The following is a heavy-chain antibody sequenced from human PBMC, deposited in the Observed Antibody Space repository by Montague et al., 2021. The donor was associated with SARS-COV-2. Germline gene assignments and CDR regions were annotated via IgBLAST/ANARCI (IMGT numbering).Heavy chain of an antibody. CDR2: INHSGSI. J-gene: IGHJ3*02. CDR1: GGSFSGYY. CDR3: ARVTDYYDSSGYYFDAFDI. V-gene: IGHV4-34*01. D-gene: IGHD3-22*01. Sequence: SETLSLTCAVYGGSFSGYYWSWIRKPPGQGMEWIGEINHSGSINYNPYLKSRVTITVDTSKNKFSLKLSSVTAADTAVYYCARVTDYYDSSGYYFDAFDIWGQGTRVTVSS.